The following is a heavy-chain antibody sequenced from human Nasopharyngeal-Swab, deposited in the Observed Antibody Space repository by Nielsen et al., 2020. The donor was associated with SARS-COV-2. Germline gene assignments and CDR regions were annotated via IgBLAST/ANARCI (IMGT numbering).Heavy chain of an antibody. J-gene: IGHJ3*02. V-gene: IGHV3-48*04. Sequence: GGSLRLSCEASGFTFGSYTMNWVRQAPGKGLEWVSFISSSGSSAYYADSVKGRFTISRDNDNNSLYLQMNSLRADDTAVYYCVRDGALIQLWLLPHALDIWGQGTLVTVSS. D-gene: IGHD5-18*01. CDR2: ISSSGSSA. CDR1: GFTFGSYT. CDR3: VRDGALIQLWLLPHALDI.